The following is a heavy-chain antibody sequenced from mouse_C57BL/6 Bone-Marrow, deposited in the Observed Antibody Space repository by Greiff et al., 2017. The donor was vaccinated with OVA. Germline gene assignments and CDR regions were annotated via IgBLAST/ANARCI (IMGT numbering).Heavy chain of an antibody. CDR3: ARREGFAGFTTGGFDY. J-gene: IGHJ2*01. D-gene: IGHD1-1*01. CDR1: GFSLSTSGMG. CDR2: IYWDDDK. Sequence: QVQLKESGPGILQSSQTLSLTCSFSGFSLSTSGMGVSWIRQPSGKGLEWLAHIYWDDDKRYNPSLKSRLTISKDTSRNQVFLKITSVDTADTATYYCARREGFAGFTTGGFDYWGQGTTLTVSS. V-gene: IGHV8-12*01.